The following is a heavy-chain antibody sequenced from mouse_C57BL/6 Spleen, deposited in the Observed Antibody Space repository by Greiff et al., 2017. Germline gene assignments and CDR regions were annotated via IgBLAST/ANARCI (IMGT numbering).Heavy chain of an antibody. D-gene: IGHD3-2*02. V-gene: IGHV5-16*01. CDR2: INYDGSST. J-gene: IGHJ4*01. Sequence: EVKVVESEGGLVQPGSSMKLSCTASGFTFSDYYMAWVRQVPEKGLEWVANINYDGSSTYYLDSLKSRFIISRDNAKNILYLQMSSLKSEDTATYYCARDRDSSGYVDAMDYWGQGTSVTVSS. CDR1: GFTFSDYY. CDR3: ARDRDSSGYVDAMDY.